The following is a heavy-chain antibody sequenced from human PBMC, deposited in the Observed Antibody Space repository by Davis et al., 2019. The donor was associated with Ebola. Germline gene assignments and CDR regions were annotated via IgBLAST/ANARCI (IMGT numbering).Heavy chain of an antibody. CDR2: ISGSGGST. V-gene: IGHV3-23*01. CDR3: ARDVVSLLAY. J-gene: IGHJ4*02. D-gene: IGHD2-2*01. Sequence: GESLKISCAASGFTFSSYAMSWVRQAPGKGLEWVSAISGSGGSTYYADSVKGRFTISRDNSKNTLYLQMSSLRAEDTAVYYCARDVVSLLAYWGQGTLVTVSS. CDR1: GFTFSSYA.